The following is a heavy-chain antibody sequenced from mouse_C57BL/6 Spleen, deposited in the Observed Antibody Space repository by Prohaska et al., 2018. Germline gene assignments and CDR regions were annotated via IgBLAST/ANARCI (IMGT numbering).Heavy chain of an antibody. D-gene: IGHD2-1*01. J-gene: IGHJ1*03. CDR1: GFTFSGFW. CDR3: MRYGNYWYFDV. CDR2: IKSDGSAI. V-gene: IGHV11-2*01. Sequence: EVQLLETGGGLVQPGGSRGLSCEGSGFTFSGFWMSWVRQTPGKTLEWIEDIKSDGSAINYAPSINDRFTIFGDNDKSTLYLQMGNVRSEDTATYFCMRYGNYWYFDVWGTGTTVTVSS.